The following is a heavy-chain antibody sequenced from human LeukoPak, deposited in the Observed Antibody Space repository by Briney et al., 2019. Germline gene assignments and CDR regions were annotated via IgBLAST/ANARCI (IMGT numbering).Heavy chain of an antibody. J-gene: IGHJ4*02. D-gene: IGHD3-3*01. CDR3: ARVGSLYDFWSGTTLNYFDY. CDR1: GGSLSGYY. CDR2: INHSGST. Sequence: SETLSLTCAVYGGSLSGYYWSWIRQPPGKGLEWIGEINHSGSTNYIPSLKSRVTISGDTSKNQFSLRLSSVTAADTAVYYCARVGSLYDFWSGTTLNYFDYWGQGTLVTVSS. V-gene: IGHV4-34*01.